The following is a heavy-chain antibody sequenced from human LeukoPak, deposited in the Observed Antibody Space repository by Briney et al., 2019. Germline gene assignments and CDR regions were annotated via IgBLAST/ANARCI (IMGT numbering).Heavy chain of an antibody. CDR2: ISVSGNT. Sequence: GGSLRLSCAASGFTLSSYAMSWVRQGPGKGLEWVSAISVSGNTYNADSVKGRFTIFRDSYKNTLYLQMNSLRAEYPALYNGARKSFGIGCHFDYWGQGTLVTVSS. CDR3: ARKSFGIGCHFDY. CDR1: GFTLSSYA. D-gene: IGHD6-19*01. J-gene: IGHJ4*02. V-gene: IGHV3-23*01.